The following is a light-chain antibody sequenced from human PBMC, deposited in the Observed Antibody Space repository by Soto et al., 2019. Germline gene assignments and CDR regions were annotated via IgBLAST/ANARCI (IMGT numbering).Light chain of an antibody. J-gene: IGLJ1*01. V-gene: IGLV2-8*01. Sequence: QSALTQPPSASGSRGPSVTISCTGTSSDVGGYNYVSWYQQHPGKAPKLMIYEVSKRPSGVPDRFSGSKSGNTASLTVSGLQAEDEADYYCSSYAGSNMGVFGTGTKVTVL. CDR2: EVS. CDR1: SSDVGGYNY. CDR3: SSYAGSNMGV.